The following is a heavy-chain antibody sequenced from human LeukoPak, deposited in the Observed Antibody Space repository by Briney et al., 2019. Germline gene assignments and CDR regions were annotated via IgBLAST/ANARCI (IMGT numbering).Heavy chain of an antibody. CDR2: IYHSGST. CDR3: ARVVGWLPNNYEHNWFDP. Sequence: TSSETLSLTCTVSGYSISSCYYWGWIRQPPGKGLEWIGSIYHSGSTYYNPSLKSRVTISVDTFKNQFSLKLSSVTAADTAVYYCARVVGWLPNNYEHNWFDPWGQGTLVTVSS. V-gene: IGHV4-38-2*02. CDR1: GYSISSCYY. D-gene: IGHD3-22*01. J-gene: IGHJ5*02.